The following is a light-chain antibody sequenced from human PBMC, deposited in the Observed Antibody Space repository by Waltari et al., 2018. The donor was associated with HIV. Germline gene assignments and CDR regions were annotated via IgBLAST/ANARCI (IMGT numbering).Light chain of an antibody. J-gene: IGLJ3*02. V-gene: IGLV2-14*03. CDR1: DSDFGLYNF. CDR2: DVD. CDR3: ASFTGDNTVM. Sequence: AVTQPASVSGLPGQSTTISCTGGDSDFGLYNFVSWYQQHSGKPPKLILYDVDSRASGVSDRFAGSMAGNTASLTISGLRAEDEAHYYCASFTGDNTVMFGGGTEVTVL.